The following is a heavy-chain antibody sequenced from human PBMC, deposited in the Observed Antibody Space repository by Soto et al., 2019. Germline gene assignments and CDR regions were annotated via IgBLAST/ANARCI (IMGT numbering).Heavy chain of an antibody. J-gene: IGHJ6*02. CDR1: GYTFTSYD. CDR3: ARGVFSGHV. Sequence: QVQLVQSGAEVKKPGASVKVSCKASGYTFTSYDINWVRQATGQGLEWMGWMDPNSGNTGYAQKXQXXXTXXRNTSISTAYMELSSLRSEDTAVYYCARGVFSGHVWGQGTTVTVSS. CDR2: MDPNSGNT. V-gene: IGHV1-8*01.